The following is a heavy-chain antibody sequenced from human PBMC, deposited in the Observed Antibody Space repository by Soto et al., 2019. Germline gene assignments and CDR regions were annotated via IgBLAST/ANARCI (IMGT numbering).Heavy chain of an antibody. V-gene: IGHV4-34*01. CDR3: ASRRYIAAPDY. CDR2: IYHSGST. J-gene: IGHJ4*02. CDR1: GGSFSGYY. Sequence: SETLSLTCAVYGGSFSGYYWSWIRQFPGKGLEWIGEIYHSGSTRYNPSLKSRVTISADKSKNQFSLKLSSVTAADTAVYYCASRRYIAAPDYWGQGTLVTVSS. D-gene: IGHD6-13*01.